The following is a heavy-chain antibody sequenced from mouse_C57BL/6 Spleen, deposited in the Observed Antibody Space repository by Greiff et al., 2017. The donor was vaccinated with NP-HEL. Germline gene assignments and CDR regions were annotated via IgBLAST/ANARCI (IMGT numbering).Heavy chain of an antibody. CDR3: VRSTVVTPYFDY. D-gene: IGHD1-1*01. Sequence: EVKLMESGGGLVQPKGSLKLSCAASGFSFNTYAMNWVRQAPGKGLEWVARIRSKSNNYATYYADSVKDRFTISRDDSESMLYLQMNNLKTEDTAMYYCVRSTVVTPYFDYWGQGTTLTVSS. CDR1: GFSFNTYA. CDR2: IRSKSNNYAT. V-gene: IGHV10-1*01. J-gene: IGHJ2*01.